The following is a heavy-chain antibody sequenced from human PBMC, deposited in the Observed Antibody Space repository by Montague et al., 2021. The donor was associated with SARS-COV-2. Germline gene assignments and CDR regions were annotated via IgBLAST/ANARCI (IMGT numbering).Heavy chain of an antibody. Sequence: SETLSLTCAVSGGSISSDNWWSWVRQSPGKGLEWIGEIFHSGSTNYNPSLKSRVTMSVDKSKNDSSLKLSPVTAADTAMYYCARRITMVRGVTKRNNWFDPWGRGILVTVSS. D-gene: IGHD3-10*01. V-gene: IGHV4-4*02. CDR3: ARRITMVRGVTKRNNWFDP. J-gene: IGHJ5*02. CDR1: GGSISSDNW. CDR2: IFHSGST.